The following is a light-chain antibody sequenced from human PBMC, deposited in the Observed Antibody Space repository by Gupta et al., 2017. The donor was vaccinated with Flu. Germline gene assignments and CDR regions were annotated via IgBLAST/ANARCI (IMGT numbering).Light chain of an antibody. CDR2: KHS. Sequence: SFELTQPLSVSLSPGQTANITSSARALANAFLSWYQQRPGHSPVLVIYKHSKRPSGIPERFSGSRSGNTATLTISGAQPMDEDDYYCQAWDRSILYVFGTGTKVTVL. CDR3: QAWDRSILYV. V-gene: IGLV3-1*01. CDR1: ALANAF. J-gene: IGLJ1*01.